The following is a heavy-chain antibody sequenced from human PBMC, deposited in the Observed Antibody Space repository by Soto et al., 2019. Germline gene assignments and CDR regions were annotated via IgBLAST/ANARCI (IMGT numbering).Heavy chain of an antibody. D-gene: IGHD3-16*01. Sequence: QVRLEQWGAGLLKPSETLSLTCAIYGASLGGFHWTWLRQAPGKGLEWIGELIHGGSTNYNPSLKSRVSVSLDTSKNQFSLHLMSVTAADTAVYYCARSPLGYDYVRQTWREVGDSFDIWGRGTMVTVSS. J-gene: IGHJ3*02. CDR2: LIHGGST. CDR1: GASLGGFH. V-gene: IGHV4-34*12. CDR3: ARSPLGYDYVRQTWREVGDSFDI.